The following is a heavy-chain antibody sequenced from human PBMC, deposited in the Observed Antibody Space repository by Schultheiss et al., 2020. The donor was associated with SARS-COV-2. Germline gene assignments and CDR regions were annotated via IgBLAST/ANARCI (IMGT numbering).Heavy chain of an antibody. D-gene: IGHD6-13*01. Sequence: GGSLRLSCAASGFTVSSNYMSWVRQAPGKGLEWVSVIYSGGSTYYADSVKGRFTISRHNSKNTLYLQMNSLRAEDTAVYYCARESGWAAAGRGWFDPWGQGTLVTVSS. V-gene: IGHV3-53*04. CDR3: ARESGWAAAGRGWFDP. CDR2: IYSGGST. J-gene: IGHJ5*02. CDR1: GFTVSSNY.